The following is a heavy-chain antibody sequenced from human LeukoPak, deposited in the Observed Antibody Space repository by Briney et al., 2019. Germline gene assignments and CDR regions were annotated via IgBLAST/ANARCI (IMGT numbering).Heavy chain of an antibody. CDR1: GFTFSSYG. D-gene: IGHD3-16*02. CDR2: ISYDGSNK. CDR3: AKISRGDLLYYDYVWGSYREFDY. Sequence: GRSLRLSCAASGFTFSSYGMHWVRQAPGKGLEWVAVISYDGSNKYYADSVKGRFTISRDNSKNTLYLQMNSLRAEDTAVYYCAKISRGDLLYYDYVWGSYREFDYWGQGTLVTVSS. J-gene: IGHJ4*02. V-gene: IGHV3-30*18.